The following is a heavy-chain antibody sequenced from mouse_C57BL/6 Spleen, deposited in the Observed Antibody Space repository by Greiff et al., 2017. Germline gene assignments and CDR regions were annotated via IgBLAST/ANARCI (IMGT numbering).Heavy chain of an antibody. CDR3: ARHPHYYGSSYWYFDV. Sequence: VQLVESGPGLVAPSQSLSITCTVSGFSLTSYGVHWVRQPPGKGLEWLVVIWSDGSTTYNSALKSRLSISKDNSKSQVFLKMNSLQTDDTAMYHCARHPHYYGSSYWYFDVWGTGTTVTVSS. CDR2: IWSDGST. D-gene: IGHD1-1*01. CDR1: GFSLTSYG. V-gene: IGHV2-6-1*01. J-gene: IGHJ1*03.